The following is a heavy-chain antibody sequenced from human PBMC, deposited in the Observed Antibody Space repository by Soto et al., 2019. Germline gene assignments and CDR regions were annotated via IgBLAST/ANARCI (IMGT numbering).Heavy chain of an antibody. CDR3: AKDRNYPRDQFHY. CDR2: ISANGQGI. V-gene: IGHV3-23*01. J-gene: IGHJ4*02. D-gene: IGHD1-7*01. Sequence: GGSLRLSCAASGLTFSTYALNWVRQAPGKGLEWVSAISANGQGIYYADSVRGRFTISRDNSKNTIFLHMDSLRAEDTAVYYCAKDRNYPRDQFHYWGQGTLVTVSS. CDR1: GLTFSTYA.